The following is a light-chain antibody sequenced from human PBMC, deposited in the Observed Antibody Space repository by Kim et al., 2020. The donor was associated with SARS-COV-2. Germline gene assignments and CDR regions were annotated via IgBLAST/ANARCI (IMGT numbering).Light chain of an antibody. CDR3: QQYNNWPPIT. CDR1: QSVSSS. Sequence: SPGERATLSCRASQSVSSSLAWYQQKPGQAPRLLIYAAYTRATGIPARFSGSGSGTEFTLTISSLQSEDFAVYYCQQYNNWPPITFGGGTKVDIK. J-gene: IGKJ4*01. V-gene: IGKV3-15*01. CDR2: AAY.